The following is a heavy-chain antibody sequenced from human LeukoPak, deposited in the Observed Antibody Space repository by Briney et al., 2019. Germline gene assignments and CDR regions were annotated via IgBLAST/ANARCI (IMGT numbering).Heavy chain of an antibody. D-gene: IGHD4-17*01. CDR1: GYTFTGYY. V-gene: IGHV1-2*02. J-gene: IGHJ6*03. Sequence: ASVKVSCKASGYTFTGYYMHWVRQAPGQGLEWMGWINPNSGGTNYAQKFQGRVTMTRDTSISTAYMELSRLRSDDTAVYYCARDWVLSGDYVYYYMDVWGKGTTVTISS. CDR3: ARDWVLSGDYVYYYMDV. CDR2: INPNSGGT.